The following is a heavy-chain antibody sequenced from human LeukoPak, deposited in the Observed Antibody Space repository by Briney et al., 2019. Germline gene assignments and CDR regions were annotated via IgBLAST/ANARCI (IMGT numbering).Heavy chain of an antibody. V-gene: IGHV3-7*01. CDR1: GFTFSSYW. Sequence: PGGSLRLSCAAPGFTFSSYWMSWVRQAPGKGLEWVANIKQDGSEKYYVDSVKGRFTISRDNAKNSLYLQMNSLRAEDTAVYYCARVLGELNYYYYGMDVWGQGTTVTVSS. CDR2: IKQDGSEK. J-gene: IGHJ6*02. CDR3: ARVLGELNYYYYGMDV. D-gene: IGHD3-10*01.